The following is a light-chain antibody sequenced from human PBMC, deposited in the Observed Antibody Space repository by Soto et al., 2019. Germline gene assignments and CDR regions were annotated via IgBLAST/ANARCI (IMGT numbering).Light chain of an antibody. CDR1: HSVSGN. J-gene: IGKJ5*01. V-gene: IGKV3D-15*01. Sequence: EIVMTQSPATLSVSPGERATLSCRASHSVSGNLAWYQQKPGQAPGLLIYGASTRATGIPVRFSGSGSGTEFSLTINSLQSEDFAVYYCHQYNNWPLTFGQGTRLEIK. CDR2: GAS. CDR3: HQYNNWPLT.